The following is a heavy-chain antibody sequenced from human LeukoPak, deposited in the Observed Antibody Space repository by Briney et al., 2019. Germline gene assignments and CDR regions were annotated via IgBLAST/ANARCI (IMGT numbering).Heavy chain of an antibody. J-gene: IGHJ4*02. D-gene: IGHD3-10*01. CDR2: INPNSGGT. V-gene: IGHV1-2*02. Sequence: GASVKVSCKASGYTFTGYYMHWVRQAPGQGLEWMGWINPNSGGTNYAQKFQGRVTMTRDTSISTAYMELSRLRSDDTAVYYCARDQNYYGSGSYYNPLYYFDYWGQGTLVTVSS. CDR3: ARDQNYYGSGSYYNPLYYFDY. CDR1: GYTFTGYY.